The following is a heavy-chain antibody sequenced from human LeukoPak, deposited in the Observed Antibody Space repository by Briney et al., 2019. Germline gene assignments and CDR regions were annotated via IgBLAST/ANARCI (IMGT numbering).Heavy chain of an antibody. V-gene: IGHV4-4*02. CDR1: TDSITSNW. CDR2: VHKSGST. D-gene: IGHD3-9*01. Sequence: SETLSLTCAVSTDSITSNWWSWVRQPPGKGLEWIGEVHKSGSTNYYPSLQSRVTISIDKSKNQIALELTSVTAADTAVYYCAKRKGTLTGYYHDAFDIWGQGTMVTVPS. CDR3: AKRKGTLTGYYHDAFDI. J-gene: IGHJ3*02.